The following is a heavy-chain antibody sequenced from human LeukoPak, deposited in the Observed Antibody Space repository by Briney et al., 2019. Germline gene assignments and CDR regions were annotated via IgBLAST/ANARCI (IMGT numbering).Heavy chain of an antibody. CDR2: IYYSGST. CDR3: ARHRQKYFDWSPYYFDY. J-gene: IGHJ4*02. D-gene: IGHD3-9*01. Sequence: PSETLSLTCTVSGGSISSSSYYWGWIRQPPGKGLEWIGSIYYSGSTYYNPSLKSRVTISVDTSKNQFSLKLSSVTAADTAVYYCARHRQKYFDWSPYYFDYWGQGTLVTVSS. V-gene: IGHV4-39*01. CDR1: GGSISSSSYY.